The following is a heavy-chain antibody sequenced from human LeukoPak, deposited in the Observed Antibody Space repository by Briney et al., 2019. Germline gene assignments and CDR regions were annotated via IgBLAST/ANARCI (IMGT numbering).Heavy chain of an antibody. D-gene: IGHD2-21*02. V-gene: IGHV4-31*03. CDR1: GGSISSGGYY. CDR2: IHYTGST. CDR3: ARTYMTSARFDP. Sequence: SETLSLTCTVSGGSISSGGYYWSWIRQHPGKGLEWIGYIHYTGSTYYNASLKSRVTISVDTSKNQFSLKLSSVTAADTAVYYCARTYMTSARFDPWGQGTLVTASS. J-gene: IGHJ5*02.